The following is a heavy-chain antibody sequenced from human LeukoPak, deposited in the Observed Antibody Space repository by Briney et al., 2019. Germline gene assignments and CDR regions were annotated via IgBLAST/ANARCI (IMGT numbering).Heavy chain of an antibody. V-gene: IGHV4-59*01. D-gene: IGHD3-10*01. CDR1: GGSISSYY. CDR2: IYYSGST. Sequence: PSETLSLTCTVSGGSISSYYWSWIRQPPGKGLEWIGYIYYSGSTNYNPSLKSRVTISVDTSKNQFSLKLSSVTAADTAVYYCARVRTGKSGSGRTLDYWGQGTLGTVSS. J-gene: IGHJ4*02. CDR3: ARVRTGKSGSGRTLDY.